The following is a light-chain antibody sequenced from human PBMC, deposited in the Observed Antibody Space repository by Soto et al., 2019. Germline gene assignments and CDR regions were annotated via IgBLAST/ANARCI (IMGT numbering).Light chain of an antibody. CDR3: CSYTSSRDYV. J-gene: IGLJ1*01. Sequence: QSVLTQPPSASGSPGQSVTISCTGTSSDVGGYNYVSWYQQYPGKAPKLIIYEVTKRPSEVSIRFSGSKSGNTASLTISGLQAEDEADYYCCSYTSSRDYVFGTGNKVTV. CDR2: EVT. CDR1: SSDVGGYNY. V-gene: IGLV2-14*01.